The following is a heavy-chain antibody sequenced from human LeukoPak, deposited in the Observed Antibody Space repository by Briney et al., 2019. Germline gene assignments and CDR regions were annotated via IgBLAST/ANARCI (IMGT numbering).Heavy chain of an antibody. D-gene: IGHD3-10*01. V-gene: IGHV1-18*01. Sequence: ASVKVSCKASGYTFTSYGISWVRQAPGQGLEWMGWISAYNGNTNYAQKFQGRVTITTDESTSTAYMELSSLRSEDTAVYYCARGRYYYGSGSYWHYYYMDVWGKGTTVTVSS. J-gene: IGHJ6*03. CDR1: GYTFTSYG. CDR3: ARGRYYYGSGSYWHYYYMDV. CDR2: ISAYNGNT.